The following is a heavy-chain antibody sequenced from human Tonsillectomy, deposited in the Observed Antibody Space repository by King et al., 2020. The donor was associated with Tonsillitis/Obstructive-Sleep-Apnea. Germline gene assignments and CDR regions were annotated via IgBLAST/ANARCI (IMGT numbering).Heavy chain of an antibody. D-gene: IGHD6-6*01. Sequence: QLQESGPGLVKPSETLSLTCTVSGGSIISYYWSWIRQPPGKGLEWIGYIFYTGSTNYNPSLKGRVTISVDTSKNQVSLKLNSVTAADTAVYYCARLKVSSGWGVYYYYYMDVWGKGTTATVSS. CDR3: ARLKVSSGWGVYYYYYMDV. CDR1: GGSIISYY. J-gene: IGHJ6*03. V-gene: IGHV4-59*08. CDR2: IFYTGST.